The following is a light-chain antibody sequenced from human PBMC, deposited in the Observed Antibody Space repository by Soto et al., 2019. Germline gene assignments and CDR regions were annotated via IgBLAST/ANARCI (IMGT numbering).Light chain of an antibody. CDR2: GNS. V-gene: IGLV1-40*01. CDR1: TSNIGAGYD. Sequence: QSVLTQPPSVSGAPGQRVTISCTGSTSNIGAGYDVHWYQQLPGTAPKLLIHGNSNRPSGVPDRFSGSKSGTSASLAITGLQAEDEADYYCQSYDSRLRGAVFGGGTKLTVL. CDR3: QSYDSRLRGAV. J-gene: IGLJ3*02.